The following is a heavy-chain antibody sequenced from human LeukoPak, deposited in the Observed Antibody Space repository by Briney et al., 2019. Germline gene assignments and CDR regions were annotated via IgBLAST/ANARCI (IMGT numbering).Heavy chain of an antibody. CDR3: AGDCSGGSCYGNWFDP. J-gene: IGHJ5*02. CDR1: GGTFSSYA. CDR2: IIPIFGTA. Sequence: SVKVSCKASGGTFSSYAISWVRQAPGQGLGWMGGIIPIFGTANYAQKFQGRVTITADESTSTAYMELSSLRSEDTAVYYCAGDCSGGSCYGNWFDPWGQGTLVTVSS. D-gene: IGHD2-15*01. V-gene: IGHV1-69*13.